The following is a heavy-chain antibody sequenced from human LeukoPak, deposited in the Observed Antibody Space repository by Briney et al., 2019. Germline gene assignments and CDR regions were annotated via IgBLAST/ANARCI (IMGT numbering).Heavy chain of an antibody. D-gene: IGHD3-22*01. CDR2: IYPGDSDT. V-gene: IGHV5-51*01. CDR3: ARPTDSSGYHDAFDI. J-gene: IGHJ3*02. CDR1: GYSFTSYW. Sequence: GESLKISCKGSGYSFTSYWIGWVRQMPGKGLEWMGIIYPGDSDTRYSPSFQGQVTVSADKSISTAYLQWSSLKASDTAMYYCARPTDSSGYHDAFDIWGQGTMVTVSS.